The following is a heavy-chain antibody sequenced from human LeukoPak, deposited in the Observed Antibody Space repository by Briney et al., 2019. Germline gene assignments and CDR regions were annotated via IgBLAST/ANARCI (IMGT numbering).Heavy chain of an antibody. CDR3: AKDGRTKEALEHHFGS. CDR2: TSGCGAKR. V-gene: IGHV3-23*01. J-gene: IGHJ4*02. Sequence: PGGSLTLSCAASGFTFSDFAMNWVRQTPHKGLEWVAGTSGCGAKRYYADSVKGRFTISRDNSQNTLSLEMRGLTGDDTGLYYCAKDGRTKEALEHHFGSWGRGTPVTVA. D-gene: IGHD1/OR15-1a*01. CDR1: GFTFSDFA.